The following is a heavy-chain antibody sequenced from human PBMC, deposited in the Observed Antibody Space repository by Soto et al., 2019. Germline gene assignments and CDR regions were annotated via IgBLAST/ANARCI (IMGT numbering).Heavy chain of an antibody. Sequence: GGSLRLSCAASGFTFSDYYMSWIRQAPGKGLEWVSYISSSGSTIYYADSVKGRFTISRDNAKNSLYLQMNSLRAEDTAVYYCARDMYYDILTGSNDYWGQGTLVTVSS. V-gene: IGHV3-11*01. J-gene: IGHJ4*02. CDR1: GFTFSDYY. D-gene: IGHD3-9*01. CDR2: ISSSGSTI. CDR3: ARDMYYDILTGSNDY.